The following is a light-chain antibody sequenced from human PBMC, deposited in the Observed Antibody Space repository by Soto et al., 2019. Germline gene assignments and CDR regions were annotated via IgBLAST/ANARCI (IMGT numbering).Light chain of an antibody. Sequence: DIQMTQSPSTLSASVGDRVTITCRASQTINSWLAWYQQKPGQAPKLLIYDASSLESGVPSRFSGSRSGTEFTVTISSLQPDDFATYYCQQYKNYPWTFGQGTKVDI. CDR2: DAS. J-gene: IGKJ1*01. CDR1: QTINSW. V-gene: IGKV1-5*01. CDR3: QQYKNYPWT.